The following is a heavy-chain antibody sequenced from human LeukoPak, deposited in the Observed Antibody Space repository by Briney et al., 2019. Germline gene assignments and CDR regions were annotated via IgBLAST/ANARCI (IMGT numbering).Heavy chain of an antibody. V-gene: IGHV5-51*01. J-gene: IGHJ4*02. CDR1: GGRFTSYW. CDR3: ARAGRTYYYGSGSFSHFDY. Sequence: GGSLEISWQGSGGRFTSYWIGWVRQLPGKGLGGMGIIYPGDSDTRYSPSFQGQVTISADKSISTAYLQWSSLKASDTAVYYCARAGRTYYYGSGSFSHFDYWGQGTLVTVSS. CDR2: IYPGDSDT. D-gene: IGHD3-10*01.